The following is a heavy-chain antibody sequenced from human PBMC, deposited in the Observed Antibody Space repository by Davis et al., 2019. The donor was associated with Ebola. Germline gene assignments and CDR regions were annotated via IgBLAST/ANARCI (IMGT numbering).Heavy chain of an antibody. D-gene: IGHD2-15*01. J-gene: IGHJ6*02. Sequence: SVKVSCKASGGTFSSYAISWVRQAPGQGLEWMGGIIPIFGTANYAQKFQGRVTITADKSTSTAYMELSSLRSEDTAVYYCARDRAGCSGGSCYSLGYYYYGMDVWGQGTTVTVSS. CDR3: ARDRAGCSGGSCYSLGYYYYGMDV. V-gene: IGHV1-69*06. CDR2: IIPIFGTA. CDR1: GGTFSSYA.